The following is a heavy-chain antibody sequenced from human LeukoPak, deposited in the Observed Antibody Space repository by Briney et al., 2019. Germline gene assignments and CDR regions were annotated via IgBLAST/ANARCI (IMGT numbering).Heavy chain of an antibody. CDR1: GFTFSSYA. Sequence: GSLRLSCAAPGFTFSSYAMSWVRQAPGKGLEWVAALWSDGTTKYYADSVKGRFTISRDNSKNTLFLQMNSLRAEDTAVYYCARDNSLGERGVIIGYWGQGTLVAVSS. V-gene: IGHV3-33*08. J-gene: IGHJ4*02. CDR3: ARDNSLGERGVIIGY. CDR2: LWSDGTTK. D-gene: IGHD3-10*01.